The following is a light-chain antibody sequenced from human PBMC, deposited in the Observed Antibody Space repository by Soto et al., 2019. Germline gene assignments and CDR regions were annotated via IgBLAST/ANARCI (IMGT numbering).Light chain of an antibody. J-gene: IGKJ4*01. V-gene: IGKV3-15*01. Sequence: EIVMMQSPATLSVSPGERATLSCRASQSVSRNLAWYQQKPGQAPRLLVSGASTRATGIPATFSGSGSGTEFTLTISSLQSEDFAIYYCQQYNGWPLTFGGGTKVDIK. CDR3: QQYNGWPLT. CDR1: QSVSRN. CDR2: GAS.